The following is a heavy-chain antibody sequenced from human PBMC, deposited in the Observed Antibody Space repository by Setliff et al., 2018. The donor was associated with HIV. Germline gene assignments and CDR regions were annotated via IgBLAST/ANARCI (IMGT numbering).Heavy chain of an antibody. V-gene: IGHV4-59*12. Sequence: SETLSLTCAVSGSSITTYHHWGWIRQTPGKGLEWVGHIIYTVSRNIGRTTYNPSLKSRVTMSTDTSRNQFSLKLKSVTAADTAVYYCARRGGNSWHFDSWGQGSLVTVSS. CDR3: ARRGGNSWHFDS. D-gene: IGHD6-13*01. CDR1: GSSITTYHH. CDR2: IIYTVSRNIGRT. J-gene: IGHJ4*02.